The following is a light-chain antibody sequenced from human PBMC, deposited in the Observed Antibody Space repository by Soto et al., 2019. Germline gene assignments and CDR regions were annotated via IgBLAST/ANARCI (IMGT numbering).Light chain of an antibody. CDR2: GAC. Sequence: EMVMTQSPATLSVSLGERATLSCRASQSVRTKLVWYQQKPGQAPRLLIYGACTRATGIPARFSGSGYGTEFILTISNLQSEDFAVYYCQQHDQGWTFGQGTKVEIK. CDR3: QQHDQGWT. J-gene: IGKJ1*01. CDR1: QSVRTK. V-gene: IGKV3-15*01.